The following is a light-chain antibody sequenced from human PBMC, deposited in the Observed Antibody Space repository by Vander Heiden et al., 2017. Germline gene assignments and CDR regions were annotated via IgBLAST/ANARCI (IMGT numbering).Light chain of an antibody. CDR2: DAS. Sequence: QSALTQPASVSGSPGQSITISCTGTSSDTGDYNSVSWYQQRPAKAPKLSLFDASHRPSGVSDRYSSSKSGNTASLTISGLQAEDEADYYCSSHTGRTTPLFGGGTKLTVL. J-gene: IGLJ3*02. CDR3: SSHTGRTTPL. V-gene: IGLV2-14*03. CDR1: SSDTGDYNS.